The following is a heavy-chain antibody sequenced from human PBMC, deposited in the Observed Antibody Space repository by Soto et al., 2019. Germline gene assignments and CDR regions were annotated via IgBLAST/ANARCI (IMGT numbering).Heavy chain of an antibody. CDR2: IFHSGST. D-gene: IGHD1-26*01. CDR3: ARVYSGRYSDY. Sequence: QVQLQESGPGLVKPSGTLSLTCTVSGDSIRSANWWSWVRQPPGKGLEWIGEIFHSGSTNYNPALKPRVTISVSQSNNPFSLNLRSVAAADTAVYYCARVYSGRYSDYWGQGTLVSVSS. V-gene: IGHV4-4*02. CDR1: GDSIRSANW. J-gene: IGHJ4*02.